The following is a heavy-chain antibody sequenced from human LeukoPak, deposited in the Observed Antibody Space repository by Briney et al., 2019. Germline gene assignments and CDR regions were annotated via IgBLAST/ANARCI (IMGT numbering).Heavy chain of an antibody. Sequence: GGSLRLSCAASGFTFSSYWMSWVRQAPGKGLEWVSAISGSGGSTYYADSVKGRFTISRDNSKNTLYLQMNSLRAEDTAVYYCAKVDFFASSGWFPFDYWGQGTLVTVSS. CDR3: AKVDFFASSGWFPFDY. J-gene: IGHJ4*02. V-gene: IGHV3-23*01. D-gene: IGHD6-19*01. CDR1: GFTFSSYW. CDR2: ISGSGGST.